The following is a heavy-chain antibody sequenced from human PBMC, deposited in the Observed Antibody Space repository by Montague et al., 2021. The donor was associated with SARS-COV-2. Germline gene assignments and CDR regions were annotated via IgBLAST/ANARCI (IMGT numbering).Heavy chain of an antibody. CDR2: IDDSGTT. CDR3: ARNAYNHYGLDV. CDR1: GGSLSTYY. Sequence: SETLSLTCSVSGGSLSTYYWSWIRQPPGKGLEWIGYIDDSGTTRXXPSLRSRATLSLDLSKNQFSLDLNTVTASETAVYYCARNAYNHYGLDVWGQGTTVTVSS. V-gene: IGHV4-59*08. J-gene: IGHJ6*02.